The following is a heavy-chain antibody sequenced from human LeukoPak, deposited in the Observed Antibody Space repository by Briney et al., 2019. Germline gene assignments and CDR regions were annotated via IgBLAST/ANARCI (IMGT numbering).Heavy chain of an antibody. D-gene: IGHD3/OR15-3a*01. V-gene: IGHV4-39*07. Sequence: SETLSLTCTISGGSISGSSYYWGWIRQPPGTGLEWIGNIYYSDSTYYNPSLKSRVRISVDTSKNQFSLKLSSVTAADTAVYFCARGTRSRSYNWFDPWGQGTLVTVSS. J-gene: IGHJ5*02. CDR3: ARGTRSRSYNWFDP. CDR2: IYYSDST. CDR1: GGSISGSSYY.